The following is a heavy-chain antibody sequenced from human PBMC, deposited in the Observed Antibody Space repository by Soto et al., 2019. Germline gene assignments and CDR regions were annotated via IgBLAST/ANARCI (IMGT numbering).Heavy chain of an antibody. V-gene: IGHV3-30*18. Sequence: QVQLVESGGGVVQPGRSLRLSCAASGFTFSSYGMHWVRQAPGKGLEWVAVISYDGSNKYYADSVKGRFTISRDNSKNTLYLKMNSLRAEDTAVYYCAKDPSLGMTTVVTFDYWGQGTLVTVSS. CDR3: AKDPSLGMTTVVTFDY. CDR2: ISYDGSNK. CDR1: GFTFSSYG. D-gene: IGHD4-17*01. J-gene: IGHJ4*02.